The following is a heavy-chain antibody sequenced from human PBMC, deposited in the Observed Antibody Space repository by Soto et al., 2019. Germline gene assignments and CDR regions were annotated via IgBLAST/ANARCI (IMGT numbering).Heavy chain of an antibody. V-gene: IGHV4-59*01. D-gene: IGHD6-19*01. CDR3: AIVEISGWYNPDY. Sequence: SETLSLTCSVSGGSISGYFWNWVRQPPGKGLKWIGYIYYSGRSSNYNPSLKSRVTMSVDTSKNQFSLKLSSVTAADTAVYYCAIVEISGWYNPDYWGQGTLVTVSS. CDR1: GGSISGYF. J-gene: IGHJ4*02. CDR2: IYYSGRSS.